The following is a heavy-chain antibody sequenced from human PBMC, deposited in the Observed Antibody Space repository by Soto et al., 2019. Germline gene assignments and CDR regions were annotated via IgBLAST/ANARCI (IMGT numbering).Heavy chain of an antibody. Sequence: VQLVQSGAEVKKPGSSVKVSCKASGGTFSSYAISWVRQAPGQGLEWMGGIIPIFGTANYAQKFQGRVTITADESTSTAYMELSSLRSEDTAVYYCARSNFPFYGSGSYRRFDYWGQGTLVTVSS. V-gene: IGHV1-69*01. CDR2: IIPIFGTA. D-gene: IGHD3-10*01. CDR3: ARSNFPFYGSGSYRRFDY. CDR1: GGTFSSYA. J-gene: IGHJ4*02.